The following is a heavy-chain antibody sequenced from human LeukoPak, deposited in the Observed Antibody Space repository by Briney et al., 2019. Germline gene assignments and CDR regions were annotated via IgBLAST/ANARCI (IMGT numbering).Heavy chain of an antibody. CDR3: ARRGTDASFSFFDV. CDR2: ISGDTTYI. D-gene: IGHD1-1*01. CDR1: GFTFSSYS. V-gene: IGHV3-21*01. Sequence: GGSLRLSCAASGFTFSSYSMNWVRQAPGKGPEWVSSISGDTTYIYYADSLKGRFTISRDNTNTSLFLQMNSLRAEDTATYFCARRGTDASFSFFDVWGQGTMVTVSS. J-gene: IGHJ3*01.